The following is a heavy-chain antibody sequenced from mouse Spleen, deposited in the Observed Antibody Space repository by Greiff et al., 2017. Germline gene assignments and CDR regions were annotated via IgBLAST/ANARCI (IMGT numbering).Heavy chain of an antibody. D-gene: IGHD2-12*01. J-gene: IGHJ4*01. CDR2: INYDGSST. Sequence: EVKLVESEGGLVQPGSSMKLSCTASGFTFSDYYMAWVRQVPEKGLEWVANINYDGSSTYYLDSLKSRFIISRDNAKNILYLQMSSLKSEDTATYYCARDSYYSPPYAMDYWGQGTSVTVSS. CDR1: GFTFSDYY. V-gene: IGHV5-16*01. CDR3: ARDSYYSPPYAMDY.